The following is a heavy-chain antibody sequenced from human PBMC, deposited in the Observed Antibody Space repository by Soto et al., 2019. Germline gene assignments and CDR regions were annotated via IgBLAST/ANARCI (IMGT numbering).Heavy chain of an antibody. CDR1: GFTFSDYY. D-gene: IGHD3-3*01. CDR2: ISSSGSTI. Sequence: GGSLRLSCAASGFTFSDYYMSWIRQAPGKGLEWVSYISSSGSTIYYADSVKGRFTISRDNAKNSLYLQMNSLRAEDTAVYYCAREGLVDYDLEPYYYYYMDVWGKGTTVTVSS. J-gene: IGHJ6*03. CDR3: AREGLVDYDLEPYYYYYMDV. V-gene: IGHV3-11*01.